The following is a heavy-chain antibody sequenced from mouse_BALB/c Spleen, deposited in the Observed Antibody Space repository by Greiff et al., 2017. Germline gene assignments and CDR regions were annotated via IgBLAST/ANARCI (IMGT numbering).Heavy chain of an antibody. CDR1: GFTFSSYT. CDR3: TRDEGGAY. J-gene: IGHJ3*01. V-gene: IGHV5-6-4*01. Sequence: EVHLVESGGGLVKPGGSLKLSCAASGFTFSSYTMSWVRQTPEKRLEWVATISSGGSYTYYPDSVKGRFTISRDNAKNTLYLQMSSLKSEDTAMYYCTRDEGGAYWGQGTLVTVSA. CDR2: ISSGGSYT.